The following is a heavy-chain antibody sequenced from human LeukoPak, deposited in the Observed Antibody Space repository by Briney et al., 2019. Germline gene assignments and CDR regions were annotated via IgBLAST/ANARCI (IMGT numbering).Heavy chain of an antibody. J-gene: IGHJ4*02. D-gene: IGHD1-26*01. Sequence: SETLSLTCTVSGGSVSSGSYYWSWIRQPPGKGLEWIGYIYYSGSTYYNPSLRSRVTISVDTSKNQFSLKLSSVTAADTAVYYCARWRVGATNWGQGTLVTVSS. V-gene: IGHV4-30-4*01. CDR3: ARWRVGATN. CDR1: GGSVSSGSYY. CDR2: IYYSGST.